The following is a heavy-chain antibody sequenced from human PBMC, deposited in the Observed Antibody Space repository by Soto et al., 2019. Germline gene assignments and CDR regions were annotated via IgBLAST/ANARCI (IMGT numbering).Heavy chain of an antibody. V-gene: IGHV4-34*01. D-gene: IGHD4-4*01. CDR3: ARGTGAETTFYYYYGMDV. CDR2: INHSGST. CDR1: GGSFSGYY. J-gene: IGHJ6*02. Sequence: SETLSLTCAVYGGSFSGYYWSWIRQPPGKGLEWIGEINHSGSTNYNPSLKSRVTISVDTSKNQFSLKLSSVTAADTAVYYCARGTGAETTFYYYYGMDVWGQGTPVTVYS.